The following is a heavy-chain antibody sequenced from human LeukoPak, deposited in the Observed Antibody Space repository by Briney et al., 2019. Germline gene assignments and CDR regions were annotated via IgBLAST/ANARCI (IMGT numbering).Heavy chain of an antibody. CDR1: GYSISSGYY. Sequence: PSETLSLTCAVSGYSISSGYYWGWIRQPPGKGLEWIGSIYHSGSTHYNPSLKSRVTISVDTSKNQFSLKLSSVTAADTAVYYCARLEGTIFGVVDFWGPGTLVTVSS. V-gene: IGHV4-38-2*01. J-gene: IGHJ4*02. CDR3: ARLEGTIFGVVDF. CDR2: IYHSGST. D-gene: IGHD3-3*01.